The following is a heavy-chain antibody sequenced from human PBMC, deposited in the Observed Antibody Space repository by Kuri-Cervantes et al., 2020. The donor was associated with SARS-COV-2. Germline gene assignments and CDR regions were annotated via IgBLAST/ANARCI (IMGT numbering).Heavy chain of an antibody. CDR1: GFTFSSYW. J-gene: IGHJ4*02. Sequence: GESLKISCAASGFTFSSYWMSWVRQAPGKGLEWVANIKQDGSEKYYVDSVKGRFTISRDNAKNSLYLQMNSLRAEDTAVYYCARDLRGYYDSSASDLGYWGQGTLVTVSS. CDR3: ARDLRGYYDSSASDLGY. D-gene: IGHD3-22*01. CDR2: IKQDGSEK. V-gene: IGHV3-7*01.